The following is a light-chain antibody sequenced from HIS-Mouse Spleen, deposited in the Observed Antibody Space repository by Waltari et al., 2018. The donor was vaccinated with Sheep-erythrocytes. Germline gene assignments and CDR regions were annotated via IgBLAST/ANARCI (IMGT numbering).Light chain of an antibody. CDR1: SSDGGGYHY. Sequence: QSALTQPRSVSGSPGQSVTISCTGTSSDGGGYHYVSWYQQHPGKAPKLMIYDVSKQPSGVPDRFSGSKSGNTASLTISGLQAEDEADYYCCSYAGSYNHVFATGTKVTVL. V-gene: IGLV2-11*01. J-gene: IGLJ1*01. CDR3: CSYAGSYNHV. CDR2: DVS.